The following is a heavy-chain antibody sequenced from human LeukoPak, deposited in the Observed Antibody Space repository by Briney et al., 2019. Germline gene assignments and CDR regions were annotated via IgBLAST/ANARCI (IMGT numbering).Heavy chain of an antibody. D-gene: IGHD3-22*01. CDR2: IIPTFGTT. CDR3: ASPYDSSGYYYDY. V-gene: IGHV1-69*13. J-gene: IGHJ4*02. Sequence: SVKVSCKASGGTFSSYAISWVRQAPGQGLEWMGEIIPTFGTTNYVQKFQGRVTVTADESTSTAYMELSSLRSEDTAVYYCASPYDSSGYYYDYWGQGTLVTVSS. CDR1: GGTFSSYA.